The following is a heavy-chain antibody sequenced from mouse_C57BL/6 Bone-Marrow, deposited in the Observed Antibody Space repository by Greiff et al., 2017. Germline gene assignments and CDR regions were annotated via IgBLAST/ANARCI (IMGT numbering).Heavy chain of an antibody. J-gene: IGHJ1*03. D-gene: IGHD1-1*01. CDR1: GFTFSSYA. V-gene: IGHV5-4*01. CDR2: ISDGGSYT. Sequence: EVQLVESGGGLVKPGGSLKLSCAASGFTFSSYAMSWVRQTPEKRLEWVATISDGGSYTYYPDNVKGRFTISRYNAKNNLYLQMSHLKSEDTAMYYCARDFTTVVDWYFDVWGTGTTVTVSS. CDR3: ARDFTTVVDWYFDV.